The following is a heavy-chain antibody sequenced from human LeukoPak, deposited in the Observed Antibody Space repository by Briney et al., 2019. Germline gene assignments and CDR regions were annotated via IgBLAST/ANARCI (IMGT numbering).Heavy chain of an antibody. D-gene: IGHD1-26*01. Sequence: ASVTVSFTTSGYTFTSYGITWVRQAPGQGLEWMGWISTYNGNTNYAQKVQGKGTMTTDTSTSTAFLELRSLTSDDTAVYYCASRSGTYPYYIDYWGQGTLVTVSS. V-gene: IGHV1-18*01. CDR3: ASRSGTYPYYIDY. CDR2: ISTYNGNT. CDR1: GYTFTSYG. J-gene: IGHJ4*02.